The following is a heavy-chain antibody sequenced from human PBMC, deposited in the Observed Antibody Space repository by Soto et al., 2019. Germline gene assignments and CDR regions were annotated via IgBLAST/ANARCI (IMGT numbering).Heavy chain of an antibody. J-gene: IGHJ4*02. V-gene: IGHV1-69*01. CDR1: GGTFSNYG. CDR2: IIPIFGTA. Sequence: QVQLVQSGAEVKKPGSSVKVSCKASGGTFSNYGVNWVRQAPGQGLEWMGGIIPIFGTANYAQKFQGRVTITADASTRTAYMERSSLRSEDTAVYYCARDATLYDSTAYYYLYWGQGTLVTVSS. CDR3: ARDATLYDSTAYYYLY. D-gene: IGHD3-22*01.